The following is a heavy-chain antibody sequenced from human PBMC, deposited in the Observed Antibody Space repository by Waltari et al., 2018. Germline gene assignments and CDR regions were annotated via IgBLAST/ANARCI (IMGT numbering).Heavy chain of an antibody. J-gene: IGHJ4*02. Sequence: QVQLVQSGAEVKKPGASVKVSCKASGYTFTSYDINWVRQATGQGLEWMGWMNPNSGNTGYGQKFQGRVTMTRNTSISTAYMELSSLRSEDTAVYYCARGLRSRHCSGGSCYPNQYLIDYWGQGTLVTVSS. CDR3: ARGLRSRHCSGGSCYPNQYLIDY. V-gene: IGHV1-8*01. CDR1: GYTFTSYD. CDR2: MNPNSGNT. D-gene: IGHD2-15*01.